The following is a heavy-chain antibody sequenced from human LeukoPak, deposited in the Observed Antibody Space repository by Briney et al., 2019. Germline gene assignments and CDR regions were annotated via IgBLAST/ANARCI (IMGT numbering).Heavy chain of an antibody. D-gene: IGHD3-22*01. Sequence: GESLKFSCKGSGYSFTSYWIGWVRQMPGKGLEWMGIIYPGDSDTRYSPSFQGQVTISADKSISTAYLQWSSLKASDTAMYYCARHGPFYYYDSSGYYPDYWGQGTLVTVSS. CDR1: GYSFTSYW. CDR2: IYPGDSDT. J-gene: IGHJ4*02. V-gene: IGHV5-51*01. CDR3: ARHGPFYYYDSSGYYPDY.